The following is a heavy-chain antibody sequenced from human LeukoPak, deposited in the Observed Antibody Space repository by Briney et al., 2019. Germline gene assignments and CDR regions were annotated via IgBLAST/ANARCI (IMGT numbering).Heavy chain of an antibody. V-gene: IGHV3-7*01. CDR2: IEPDGSDK. Sequence: PGGSLRLSCAVSGFTFSTEWMTWVRQAPGKGLEWVANIEPDGSDKYYVDSVKGRFTISRDNAKNSLYLQMNTLRAEDTAVYYCAREGGCSSTSCYARSGMDVWGKGTTVTVSS. D-gene: IGHD2-2*01. J-gene: IGHJ6*03. CDR3: AREGGCSSTSCYARSGMDV. CDR1: GFTFSTEW.